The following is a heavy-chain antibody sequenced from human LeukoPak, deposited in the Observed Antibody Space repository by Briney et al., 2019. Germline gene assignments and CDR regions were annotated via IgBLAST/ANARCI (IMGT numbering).Heavy chain of an antibody. J-gene: IGHJ3*02. Sequence: GSSVKVSCKASGGTFSSFTISWVRQAPGQGLEWMGRIIPILGIANYAQKFQGRVTITADKSTSTAYMELCSLRSEDTAVYYCATTFRSESAFDIWGQGTMVTVCS. V-gene: IGHV1-69*02. CDR3: ATTFRSESAFDI. CDR2: IIPILGIA. D-gene: IGHD2/OR15-2a*01. CDR1: GGTFSSFT.